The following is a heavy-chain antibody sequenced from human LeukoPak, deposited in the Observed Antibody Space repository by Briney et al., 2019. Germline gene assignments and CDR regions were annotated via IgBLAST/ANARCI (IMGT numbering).Heavy chain of an antibody. CDR3: AAGDYGDLRGFDP. J-gene: IGHJ5*02. CDR2: INPSGGST. V-gene: IGHV1-46*01. Sequence: ASVKVSCKASGYTFISYAMNWVRQAPGQGLEWMGIINPSGGSTSYAQKFQGRVTMTRDMSTSTVYMELSSLRSEDTAVYYCAAGDYGDLRGFDPWGQGTLVTVSS. CDR1: GYTFISYA. D-gene: IGHD4-17*01.